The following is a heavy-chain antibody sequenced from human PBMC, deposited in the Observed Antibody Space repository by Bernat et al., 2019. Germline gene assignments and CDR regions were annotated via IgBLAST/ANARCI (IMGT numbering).Heavy chain of an antibody. CDR2: IGSGGRDI. D-gene: IGHD1/OR15-1a*01. CDR3: ARCTRTSYYYGMDV. Sequence: EVQLVESGGGLVQSGGSLRLSCAASGFSFSDYSMNWVRQAPGKGLEWVSYIGSGGRDIYYADSVKGRFTISRDNAKNSLYLQMDSLRAEDTAIYYCARCTRTSYYYGMDVWGQGTTVTVSS. V-gene: IGHV3-48*04. J-gene: IGHJ6*02. CDR1: GFSFSDYS.